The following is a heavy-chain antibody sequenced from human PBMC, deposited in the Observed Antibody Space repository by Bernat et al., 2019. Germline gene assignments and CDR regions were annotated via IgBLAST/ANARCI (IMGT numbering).Heavy chain of an antibody. CDR2: IYWDDDK. J-gene: IGHJ4*02. V-gene: IGHV2-5*02. CDR3: AHRAGDYDILTGYYTYYFDY. CDR1: GFSLSTCGVG. D-gene: IGHD3-9*01. Sequence: QITLKESGPTLVKPTQTLTLTCTFSGFSLSTCGVGVGWIRQPPGKALEWLALIYWDDDKRYSPSLKSRLTITKDTSKNQVVLTMTNMDPVDTATYYCAHRAGDYDILTGYYTYYFDYWGQGTLVTVSS.